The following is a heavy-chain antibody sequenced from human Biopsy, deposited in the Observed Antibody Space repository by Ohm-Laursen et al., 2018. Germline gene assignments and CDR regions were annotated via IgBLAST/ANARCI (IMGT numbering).Heavy chain of an antibody. J-gene: IGHJ4*02. D-gene: IGHD5-24*01. CDR2: INPDGSVK. V-gene: IGHV3-7*01. CDR3: ARDER. Sequence: GSLRLSCAASGFMFSASWMSWVRQAPGKGLEWVANINPDGSVKYFADSVKGRFTISRDNAENSMYLQMSSLTVDDTAVYYCARDERWGQGTLVTASS. CDR1: GFMFSASW.